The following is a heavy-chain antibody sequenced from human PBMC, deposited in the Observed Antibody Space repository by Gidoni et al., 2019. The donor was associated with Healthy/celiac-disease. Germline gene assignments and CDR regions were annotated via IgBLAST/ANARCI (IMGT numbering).Heavy chain of an antibody. Sequence: QVQLQESGPGLVKPSQTLSLTCPVSGGSISSGGYYWSWIRQHPGKGLEWIGYIYYSGSTYYNPSLKSRVTISVDTSKNQFSLKLSSVTAADTAVYYCARDKGQGAAPYSGMSLYGMDVWGQGTTVTVSS. D-gene: IGHD2-15*01. CDR3: ARDKGQGAAPYSGMSLYGMDV. CDR2: IYYSGST. CDR1: GGSISSGGYY. V-gene: IGHV4-31*03. J-gene: IGHJ6*02.